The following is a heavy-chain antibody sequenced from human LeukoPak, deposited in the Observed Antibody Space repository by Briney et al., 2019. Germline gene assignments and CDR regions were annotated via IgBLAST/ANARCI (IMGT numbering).Heavy chain of an antibody. CDR3: ARDVLYGCSSTSCRGN. Sequence: PGGSLRLSCAASGFTFSSYSMNWVRQAPGKGLEWVSSISSSSSYIYYADSVKGRFTISRDNAKNSLYLQMNSLRAEDTAVYYCARDVLYGCSSTSCRGNWGRGTLVTVSS. CDR1: GFTFSSYS. CDR2: ISSSSSYI. J-gene: IGHJ4*02. D-gene: IGHD2-2*01. V-gene: IGHV3-21*01.